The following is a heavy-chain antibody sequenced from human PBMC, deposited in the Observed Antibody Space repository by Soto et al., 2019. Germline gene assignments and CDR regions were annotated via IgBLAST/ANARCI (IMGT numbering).Heavy chain of an antibody. CDR2: IIPIFGTA. Sequence: SVKVSCKASGGTFSSYAISWVRQAPGQGLEWMGGIIPIFGTANYAQKFQGRVTITADESTSTAYMELSSLRSEDTAVYYCARDWWFGELLPGINYYYYYGMDVWGQGATVTVSS. D-gene: IGHD3-10*01. J-gene: IGHJ6*02. CDR3: ARDWWFGELLPGINYYYYYGMDV. V-gene: IGHV1-69*13. CDR1: GGTFSSYA.